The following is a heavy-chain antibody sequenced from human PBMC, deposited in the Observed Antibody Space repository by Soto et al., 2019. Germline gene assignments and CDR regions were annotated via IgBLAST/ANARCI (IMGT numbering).Heavy chain of an antibody. CDR3: ATPYYYNH. CDR2: ITSDSSHI. D-gene: IGHD3-22*01. Sequence: GSPILSSADSALMFDSYSMHWVRQAPGKGLEWLASITSDSSHIDYADSVRGRFAVSRDNARKSLYLQMDSLGVEDTGVYYCATPYYYNHWGPGTLVTVSS. V-gene: IGHV3-21*01. J-gene: IGHJ5*02. CDR1: ALMFDSYS.